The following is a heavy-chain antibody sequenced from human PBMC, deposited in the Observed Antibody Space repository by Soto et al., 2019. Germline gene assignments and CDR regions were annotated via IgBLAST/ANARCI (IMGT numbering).Heavy chain of an antibody. Sequence: EVQLVESGGGLVQPGGSLRLSCAASGFTFSSYWMSWVRQAPGKGLEWVANIKQDGSEKYYVDSVKGRFTISRDNAKNSLYRQMNSLRAEDTAVYYCARVDGSGWSPRPDYWGQGTLVTVSS. V-gene: IGHV3-7*01. CDR1: GFTFSSYW. J-gene: IGHJ4*02. D-gene: IGHD6-19*01. CDR2: IKQDGSEK. CDR3: ARVDGSGWSPRPDY.